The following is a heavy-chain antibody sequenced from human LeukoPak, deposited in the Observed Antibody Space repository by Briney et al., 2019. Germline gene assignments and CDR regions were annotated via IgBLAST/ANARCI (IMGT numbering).Heavy chain of an antibody. J-gene: IGHJ4*02. V-gene: IGHV3-30*03. D-gene: IGHD3-9*01. CDR3: ARGAYYNVLTGFKSRFLGFDY. Sequence: PGGSLRLSCAASGFTFSSYGMHWVRQAPGKGLEWVALISYDGSNKYYADSVKGRFTISRDNSKHTLYLQMNSLRAEDTAVYYCARGAYYNVLTGFKSRFLGFDYWGQGTLVTVSS. CDR1: GFTFSSYG. CDR2: ISYDGSNK.